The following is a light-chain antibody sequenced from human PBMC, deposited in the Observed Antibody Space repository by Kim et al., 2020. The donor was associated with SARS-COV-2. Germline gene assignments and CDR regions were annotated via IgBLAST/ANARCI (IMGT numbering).Light chain of an antibody. CDR2: RSN. Sequence: QRVTISCSGSSSNIEIIYVCWYQQVPGTAPKVLIYRSNQRPSGVPDRFSGSKSGTSASLAISGLRSEDEADYYCAAWDDSLSGRVFGGGTQLTVL. CDR1: SSNIEIIY. J-gene: IGLJ3*02. V-gene: IGLV1-47*01. CDR3: AAWDDSLSGRV.